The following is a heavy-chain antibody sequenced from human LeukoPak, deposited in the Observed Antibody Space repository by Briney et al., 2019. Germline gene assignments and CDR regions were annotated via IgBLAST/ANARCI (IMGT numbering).Heavy chain of an antibody. Sequence: SETLSLTCSVSGDSISRYSWSWIRQSAGKGLEWIGRIHSSGTINYNPSLKSRVPMSVDTSKNLYSLNLSSVTAADTAVYYCARGPPPDFDYWGRGTLVTVSS. CDR2: IHSSGTI. V-gene: IGHV4-4*07. CDR1: GDSISRYS. J-gene: IGHJ4*02. CDR3: ARGPPPDFDY.